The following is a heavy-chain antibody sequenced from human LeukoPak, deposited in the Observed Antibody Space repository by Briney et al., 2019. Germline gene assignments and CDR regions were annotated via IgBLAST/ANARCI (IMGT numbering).Heavy chain of an antibody. Sequence: ASVKVSCKVSGYTLTELSMHWVRQAPGKGLEWMGGFDPEDGETIYAQKFQGRVTMTEDTSTDTAYMELSSLRSEDTAVYYCATDMIAVAGSPRDYWGQGTLVTVSS. CDR3: ATDMIAVAGSPRDY. D-gene: IGHD6-19*01. V-gene: IGHV1-24*01. CDR2: FDPEDGET. J-gene: IGHJ4*02. CDR1: GYTLTELS.